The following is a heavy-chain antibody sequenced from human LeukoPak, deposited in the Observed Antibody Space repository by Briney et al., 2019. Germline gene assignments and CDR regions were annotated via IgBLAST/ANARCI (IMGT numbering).Heavy chain of an antibody. J-gene: IGHJ6*02. CDR3: TYGGGSQVVGMPWGYYGMDV. V-gene: IGHV3-73*01. CDR2: IRSKANSNPT. CDR1: GLTFSGSA. Sequence: GGSLTLSCAASGLTFSGSAMHWVRHASGKGLEWVGHIRSKANSNPTAYAASVKRRLTISRDDSKNTAYLQMNSLKTEDTAVYYCTYGGGSQVVGMPWGYYGMDVWGQGTTVTVSS. D-gene: IGHD2-2*01.